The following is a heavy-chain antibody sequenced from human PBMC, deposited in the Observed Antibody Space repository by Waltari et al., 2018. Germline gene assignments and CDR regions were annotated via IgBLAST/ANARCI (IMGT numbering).Heavy chain of an antibody. CDR2: MYSGGRI. CDR3: ARDLGDSGGNHFYGLDV. J-gene: IGHJ6*02. CDR1: GFTVSSNY. D-gene: IGHD4-17*01. V-gene: IGHV3-53*01. Sequence: EVQLVESGGGLIQPGGSLTLSCAASGFTVSSNYMCWVRQAPGKGLEWVSVMYSGGRIYYADSVKGRFTISRDNVKNTLFLYMDSLRAEDTAVYYCARDLGDSGGNHFYGLDVWGQGTAVTVSS.